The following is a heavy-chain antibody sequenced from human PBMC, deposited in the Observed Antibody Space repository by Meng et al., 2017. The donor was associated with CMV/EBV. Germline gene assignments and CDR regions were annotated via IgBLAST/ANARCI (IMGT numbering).Heavy chain of an antibody. CDR2: IIPVFETA. D-gene: IGHD1-26*01. V-gene: IGHV1-69*12. Sequence: VRLVRSAAEVKKPGSSVKVSCKTSGVTFSTFAISWVRQAPGEGLEWMGGIIPVFETANYAERFQDRVTITADDSTTTAYMELSSLRADDTALYFCARGGDSWYSDYWGQGTLVTVSS. CDR3: ARGGDSWYSDY. CDR1: GVTFSTFA. J-gene: IGHJ4*02.